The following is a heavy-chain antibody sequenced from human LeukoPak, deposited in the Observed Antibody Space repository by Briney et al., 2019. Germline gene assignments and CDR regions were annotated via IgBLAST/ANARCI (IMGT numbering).Heavy chain of an antibody. CDR1: GGTFSSYA. CDR2: IIPIFGTA. J-gene: IGHJ4*02. D-gene: IGHD6-13*01. Sequence: SVKVSCKASGGTFSSYAISWVRQAPGQGLEWIGGIIPIFGTANYAQKFQGRVTITTDESTSTAYMELSSLRSEDTAVYYCARGEGYSSSWFDYWGQGTLVTVSS. V-gene: IGHV1-69*05. CDR3: ARGEGYSSSWFDY.